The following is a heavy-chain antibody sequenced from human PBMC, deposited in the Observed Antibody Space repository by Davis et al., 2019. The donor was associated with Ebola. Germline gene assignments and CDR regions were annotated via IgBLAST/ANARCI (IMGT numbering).Heavy chain of an antibody. V-gene: IGHV4-59*11. Sequence: PGGSLRLSCTVSGGSISSHYWSWIRQPPGKGLEWIGYIYYSGTTSGTTNYNPSLKSRLTMSVDTSKNQFSLKLSSVTAADTAVYYCARLLYYGSGSLLWFDPWGQGALVTVSS. CDR1: GGSISSHY. D-gene: IGHD3-10*01. CDR3: ARLLYYGSGSLLWFDP. J-gene: IGHJ5*02. CDR2: IYYSGTT.